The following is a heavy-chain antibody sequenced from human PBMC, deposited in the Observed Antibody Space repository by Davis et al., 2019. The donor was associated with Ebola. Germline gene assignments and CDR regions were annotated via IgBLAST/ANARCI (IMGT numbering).Heavy chain of an antibody. J-gene: IGHJ6*02. Sequence: GGSLRLSCAASGFTFSNAWMSWVRQAPGKGLEWVSYISSSGSTIYYADSVKGRFTISRDNAKKSLYLEMNSLRAEDTAVYYCARRFGSSRGYYYYGMDVWGQGTTVTVSS. D-gene: IGHD3-10*01. CDR3: ARRFGSSRGYYYYGMDV. CDR2: ISSSGSTI. V-gene: IGHV3-11*01. CDR1: GFTFSNAW.